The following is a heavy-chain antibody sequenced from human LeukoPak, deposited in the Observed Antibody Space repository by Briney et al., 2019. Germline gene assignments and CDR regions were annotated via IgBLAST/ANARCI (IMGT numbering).Heavy chain of an antibody. CDR1: GFTFDDYA. D-gene: IGHD1-26*01. CDR3: AKVYSRSGSYYGYFDY. J-gene: IGHJ4*02. CDR2: ISWNSGSI. V-gene: IGHV3-9*01. Sequence: PGGSLRLSCAASGFTFDDYAMHWVRQAPGKGLEWVSGISWNSGSIGYADSVKGRFTISRDNAKNSLYLQMNSLRAEDTALYYCAKVYSRSGSYYGYFDYWGQGTLVTVSS.